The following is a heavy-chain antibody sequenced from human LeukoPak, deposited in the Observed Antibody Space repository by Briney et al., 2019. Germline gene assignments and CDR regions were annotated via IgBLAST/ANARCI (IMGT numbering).Heavy chain of an antibody. J-gene: IGHJ6*02. Sequence: SETLSLTCTVSGVSISSGGYYWSWIRQPPGKGLEWIGYIYYSGSTYYNPSLKSRVTISVDTSKNQFSLKLSSVTAADTAVYYCARGATNYDILTGFSGYYYGMDVWGQGTTVTVSS. D-gene: IGHD3-9*01. CDR3: ARGATNYDILTGFSGYYYGMDV. CDR2: IYYSGST. V-gene: IGHV4-30-4*08. CDR1: GVSISSGGYY.